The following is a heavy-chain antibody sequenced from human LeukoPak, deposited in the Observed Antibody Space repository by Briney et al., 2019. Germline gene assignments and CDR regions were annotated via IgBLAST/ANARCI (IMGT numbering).Heavy chain of an antibody. V-gene: IGHV3-64*01. Sequence: TGGSLRLSCAASGFTFSSYAMHWVRQAPGKGLEYVSAISSNGGSTYYANSVKGRFTISRDNSKNTLYLQMGSLRAEDMAVYYCARDGLLNYFDYWGQGTLVTVSS. J-gene: IGHJ4*02. CDR3: ARDGLLNYFDY. CDR1: GFTFSSYA. CDR2: ISSNGGST. D-gene: IGHD2-21*01.